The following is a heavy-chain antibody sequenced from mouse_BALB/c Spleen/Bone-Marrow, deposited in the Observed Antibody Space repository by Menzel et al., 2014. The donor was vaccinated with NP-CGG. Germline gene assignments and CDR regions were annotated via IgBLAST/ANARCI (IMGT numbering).Heavy chain of an antibody. D-gene: IGHD4-1*01. CDR3: ARSPNWEPYYAMDY. CDR2: IYPGSGSI. Sequence: VQLQQSGPELVKPGASVKMSCKASGYTFTDYIINWVKQRTGQGLEWIGEIYPGSGSIYYNEKFKGKATLTADKSSNTAYMQFSSLTSEDSAVYFSARSPNWEPYYAMDYWGQGTSVTVSS. J-gene: IGHJ4*01. CDR1: GYTFTDYI. V-gene: IGHV1-77*01.